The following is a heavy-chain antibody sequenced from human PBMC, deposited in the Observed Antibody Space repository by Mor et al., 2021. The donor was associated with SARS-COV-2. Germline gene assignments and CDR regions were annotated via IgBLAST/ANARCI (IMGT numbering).Heavy chain of an antibody. CDR3: ARDYGSGSYSFDY. J-gene: IGHJ4*02. Sequence: SVKGRFTISRDNSKNTLYVQMNSLRTEDTAVYYCARDYGSGSYSFDYWGQGTLVTVSS. V-gene: IGHV3-30*01. D-gene: IGHD3-10*01.